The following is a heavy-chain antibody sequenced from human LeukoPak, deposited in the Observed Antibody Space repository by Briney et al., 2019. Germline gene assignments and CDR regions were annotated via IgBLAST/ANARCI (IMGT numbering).Heavy chain of an antibody. V-gene: IGHV1-46*01. CDR3: ARVVPWFGEFSLREYYYYMDV. Sequence: ASVKVSCKASGYTFTSYYMHWVRQAPGQGLEWMGIINPSGGSTSYAQKFQGRVTMTRDMSTSTVYMELSSLRSGDTAVYYCARVVPWFGEFSLREYYYYMDVWGKGTTVTISS. CDR1: GYTFTSYY. D-gene: IGHD3-10*01. CDR2: INPSGGST. J-gene: IGHJ6*03.